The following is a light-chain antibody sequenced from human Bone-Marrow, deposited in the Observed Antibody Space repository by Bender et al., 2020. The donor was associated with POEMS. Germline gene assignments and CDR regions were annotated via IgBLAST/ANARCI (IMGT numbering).Light chain of an antibody. J-gene: IGLJ2*01. V-gene: IGLV3-21*04. CDR2: FDN. Sequence: SYVLTQPPSVSVAPGTTARISCGGNNIGSDSVHWYQQKPGQAPVLVMFFDNDRPSGIPKRFSGSKSGNTATLTISRVEAGDEAAYHCQVWDTTNEHPLFGGGTKLTVL. CDR1: NIGSDS. CDR3: QVWDTTNEHPL.